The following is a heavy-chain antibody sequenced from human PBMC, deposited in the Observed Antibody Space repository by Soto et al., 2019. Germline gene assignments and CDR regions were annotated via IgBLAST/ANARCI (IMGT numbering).Heavy chain of an antibody. D-gene: IGHD2-15*01. CDR3: AELGYCSGGSCLSIDY. CDR2: ISYDGSNK. J-gene: IGHJ4*02. V-gene: IGHV3-30*18. CDR1: GFTFSSYG. Sequence: HPGGSLRLSCAASGFTFSSYGMHWVRQAPGKGLEWVAVISYDGSNKYYADSVKGRFTISRDNSKNTLYLQMNSLRAEDTAVYYCAELGYCSGGSCLSIDYWGQGTLVTVSS.